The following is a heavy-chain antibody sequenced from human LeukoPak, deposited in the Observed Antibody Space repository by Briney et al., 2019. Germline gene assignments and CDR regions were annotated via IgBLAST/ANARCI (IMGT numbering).Heavy chain of an antibody. CDR1: GFTFSNYA. D-gene: IGHD3-16*01. J-gene: IGHJ4*02. Sequence: PGRSLRLSCAVSGFTFSNYAVHWVRQAPGKGLEWVSAISGSGYSTYYADSVKGRFTISRDNSKTTLYLQMNSLRAEDTAVYYRAKDGVRNYFEYWGQGTLVTVSS. CDR2: ISGSGYST. V-gene: IGHV3-23*01. CDR3: AKDGVRNYFEY.